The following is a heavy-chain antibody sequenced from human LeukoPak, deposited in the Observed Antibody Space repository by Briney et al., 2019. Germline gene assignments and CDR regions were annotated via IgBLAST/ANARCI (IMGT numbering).Heavy chain of an antibody. J-gene: IGHJ4*02. D-gene: IGHD2-15*01. CDR1: GFTFSNYW. V-gene: IGHV3-74*01. CDR2: IKSDGSRT. CDR3: ARELPFDY. Sequence: GGSLRLSCAASGFTFSNYWMHWVRQAPGKGLVWISRIKSDGSRTDYADSVKGRFTISRDDAKNTLYLQMNSLRAEDTAVYYCARELPFDYWGQGTLVTVSS.